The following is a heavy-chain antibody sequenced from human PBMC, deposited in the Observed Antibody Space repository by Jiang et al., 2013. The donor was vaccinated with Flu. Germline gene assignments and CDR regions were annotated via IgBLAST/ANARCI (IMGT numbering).Heavy chain of an antibody. Sequence: GAEVKKPGASVKVSCKASGYTFTSYAMHWVRQAPGQRLEWMGWINAGNGNTKYSQKFQGRVTITRDTSASTAYMELSSLRSEDTAVYYCARAQPEIPYDFWSGQFDYWGQGTLVTVSS. CDR2: INAGNGNT. CDR3: ARAQPEIPYDFWSGQFDY. CDR1: GYTFTSYA. V-gene: IGHV1-3*01. D-gene: IGHD3-3*01. J-gene: IGHJ4*02.